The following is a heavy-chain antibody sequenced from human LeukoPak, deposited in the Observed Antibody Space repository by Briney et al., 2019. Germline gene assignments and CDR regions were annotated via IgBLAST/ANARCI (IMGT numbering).Heavy chain of an antibody. Sequence: GGPLRLSCAASKFTFINFSMNWVRQAPGKRPEWVSFISAFSSTIYYADSVKGRFTISRDDGKNSLFLQMNSLRAEDTAIYYCARTPTAGLPYYFDYWGQGALVTVSS. V-gene: IGHV3-48*01. D-gene: IGHD2-15*01. CDR2: ISAFSSTI. J-gene: IGHJ4*02. CDR3: ARTPTAGLPYYFDY. CDR1: KFTFINFS.